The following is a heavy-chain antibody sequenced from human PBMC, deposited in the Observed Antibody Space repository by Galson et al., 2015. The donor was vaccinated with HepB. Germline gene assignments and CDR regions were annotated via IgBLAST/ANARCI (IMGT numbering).Heavy chain of an antibody. V-gene: IGHV1-46*01. CDR2: INPSGGST. CDR3: ARVAVAGHGMDV. Sequence: SVKVSCKASGYTFTSYYMHRVRQAPGQGLEWMGIINPSGGSTSYAQKIQGRVTMTRDTSTSTVYMELSSLRSEDTAVYYCARVAVAGHGMDVWGQGTTVTVSS. D-gene: IGHD6-19*01. CDR1: GYTFTSYY. J-gene: IGHJ6*02.